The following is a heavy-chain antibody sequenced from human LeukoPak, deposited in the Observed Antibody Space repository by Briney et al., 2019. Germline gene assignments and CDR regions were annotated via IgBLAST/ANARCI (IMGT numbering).Heavy chain of an antibody. Sequence: SETLSLNCTVSCGSISTSGYYWGWIPQPPGKGLEWIGSIYYNGSAYYNPSLKSRVTISVDTSKNHFSLKLSSVTAADTAVYYCARDCPAYCNGGSCYYYYYMDVWGKGTTVTVSS. D-gene: IGHD2-15*01. CDR3: ARDCPAYCNGGSCYYYYYMDV. CDR2: IYYNGSA. CDR1: CGSISTSGYY. V-gene: IGHV4-39*07. J-gene: IGHJ6*03.